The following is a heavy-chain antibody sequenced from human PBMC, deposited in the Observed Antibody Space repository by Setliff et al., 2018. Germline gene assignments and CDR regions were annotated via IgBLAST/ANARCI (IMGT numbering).Heavy chain of an antibody. J-gene: IGHJ4*02. CDR2: INHSGST. Sequence: KPSETLSLTCAVYGGSFSGYYWSWIRQPPGKGLEWIGEINHSGSTNYNPSLKSRVTISVDTSKNQFSLKLSSVTAADTAVYYCARRRLFWSGQMVDYWGQGTLVTAPQ. CDR1: GGSFSGYY. D-gene: IGHD3-3*01. CDR3: ARRRLFWSGQMVDY. V-gene: IGHV4-34*01.